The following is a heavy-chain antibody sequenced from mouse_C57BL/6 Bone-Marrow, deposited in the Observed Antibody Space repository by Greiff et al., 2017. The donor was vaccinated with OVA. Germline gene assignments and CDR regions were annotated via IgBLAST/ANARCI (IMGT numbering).Heavy chain of an antibody. V-gene: IGHV1-69*01. CDR1: GYTFTSYW. D-gene: IGHD2-5*01. J-gene: IGHJ4*01. CDR3: ARGHCSNYVDYAMDY. Sequence: QVQLQQPGAELVMPGASVKLSCKASGYTFTSYWMHWVKQRPGQGLEWIGEIDPSDSYTNYNQKFKGKSTLTVDKSSSTAYMQLSSLTSEDSAVYYCARGHCSNYVDYAMDYWGQGTSVTVSS. CDR2: IDPSDSYT.